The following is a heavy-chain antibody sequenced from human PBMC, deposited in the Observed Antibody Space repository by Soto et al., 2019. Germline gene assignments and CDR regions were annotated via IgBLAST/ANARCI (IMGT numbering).Heavy chain of an antibody. CDR3: ARLRFRITIFGVVIIPDAFDI. J-gene: IGHJ3*02. Sequence: SETLSLTCAVYGGSFGGYYWSWIRQPPGKGLEWIGEINHSGSTNYNPSLKSRVTISVDTSKNQFSLKLSSVTAADTAVYYCARLRFRITIFGVVIIPDAFDIWGQGTMVTVSS. D-gene: IGHD3-3*01. CDR2: INHSGST. V-gene: IGHV4-34*01. CDR1: GGSFGGYY.